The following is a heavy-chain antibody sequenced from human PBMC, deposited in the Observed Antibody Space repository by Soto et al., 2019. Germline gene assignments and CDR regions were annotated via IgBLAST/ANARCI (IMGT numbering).Heavy chain of an antibody. CDR3: ARNRPETEYGH. CDR1: GVTVSNNY. D-gene: IGHD4-17*01. CDR2: IHSVGST. J-gene: IGHJ4*02. V-gene: IGHV3-66*01. Sequence: EVQLVESGGGLVQPGASLRLSCAASGVTVSNNYMSWVRQAPGKGLEWVSVIHSVGSTSYADSVKGRFTISRDNSKNMVYLQMNSLRAEATAVYYCARNRPETEYGHWGQGTLVTVSS.